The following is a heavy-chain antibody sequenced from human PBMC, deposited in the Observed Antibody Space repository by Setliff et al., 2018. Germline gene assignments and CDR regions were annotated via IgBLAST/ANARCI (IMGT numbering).Heavy chain of an antibody. J-gene: IGHJ4*02. V-gene: IGHV4-34*01. D-gene: IGHD2-8*02. Sequence: PSETLSLTCAVYGGSLSGYYWSWIRQPPGKGLEWIGEINHSGSTNYNPSLKSRVTISVDTSKNQFSLKLSSVTAADTALYYCTVYNTGSSKDHYWGQGTPVTVSS. CDR3: TVYNTGSSKDHY. CDR2: INHSGST. CDR1: GGSLSGYY.